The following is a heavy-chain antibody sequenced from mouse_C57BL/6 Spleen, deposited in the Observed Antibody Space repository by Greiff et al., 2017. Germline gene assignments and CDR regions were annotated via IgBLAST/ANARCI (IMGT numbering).Heavy chain of an antibody. D-gene: IGHD2-2*01. CDR3: ARVYYGSYYAMDD. V-gene: IGHV1-82*01. CDR2: IYPGDGDT. Sequence: QVQLQQSGPELVKPGASVKISCKASGYAFSSSWMNWVKQRPGKGLEWIGRIYPGDGDTNYNGKFKGKATLTADKSSSTAYMQLSSLTSEDSAVYFCARVYYGSYYAMDDWGQGTSVTVSS. CDR1: GYAFSSSW. J-gene: IGHJ4*01.